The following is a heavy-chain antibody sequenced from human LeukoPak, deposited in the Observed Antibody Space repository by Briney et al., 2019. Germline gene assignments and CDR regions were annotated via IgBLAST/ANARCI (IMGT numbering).Heavy chain of an antibody. Sequence: GGSLRLSCAASGFTFSAYAMHWVRQAPGKGLEWVTVISDDGDNKYYADSVKGRFTTSRDNSKNTLYLQMNSLRAEDTAVYYCARDEYTPTQNGAFDVWGPRTMVTASS. CDR2: ISDDGDNK. V-gene: IGHV3-30-3*01. J-gene: IGHJ3*01. D-gene: IGHD6-6*01. CDR3: ARDEYTPTQNGAFDV. CDR1: GFTFSAYA.